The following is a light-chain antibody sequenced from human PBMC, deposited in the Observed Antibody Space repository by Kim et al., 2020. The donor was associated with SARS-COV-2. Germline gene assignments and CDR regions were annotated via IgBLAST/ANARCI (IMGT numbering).Light chain of an antibody. J-gene: IGLJ3*02. Sequence: GEWGTSLCSGSSSNSEKNYVDWYQQVPGTAPKVLIYGNNQRPSGVPDRFSGAKSGTSASLAISGVQSEDEADYYCAALDDRLGGRVFGGGTQLTVL. CDR1: SSNSEKNY. CDR2: GNN. CDR3: AALDDRLGGRV. V-gene: IGLV1-47*01.